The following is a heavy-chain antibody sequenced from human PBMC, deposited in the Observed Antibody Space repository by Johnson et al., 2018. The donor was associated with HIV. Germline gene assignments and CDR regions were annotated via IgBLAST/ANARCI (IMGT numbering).Heavy chain of an antibody. CDR2: IYSGGTT. Sequence: VQLAESGGGLVQPGGSLRLSCAASGFTVSNNYLGWVRQAPGKGLEWVSIIYSGGTTYHADSVKGRFTISRDNSKNTVYLQMNSLSAEDTAVYYCARDSLTASRDAFDLWGQGTVVTVSS. V-gene: IGHV3-66*02. D-gene: IGHD2-21*02. J-gene: IGHJ3*01. CDR3: ARDSLTASRDAFDL. CDR1: GFTVSNNY.